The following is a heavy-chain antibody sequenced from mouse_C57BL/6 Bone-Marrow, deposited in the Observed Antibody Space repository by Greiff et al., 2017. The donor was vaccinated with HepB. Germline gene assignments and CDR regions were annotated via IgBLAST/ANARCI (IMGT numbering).Heavy chain of an antibody. Sequence: VQLQESGPGLVAPSQSLSITCTVSGFSLTSYAISWVRQPPGKGLEWLGVIWTGGGTNYNSALKSRLSISKDNSKSQVFLKMNSLHTDDTARYYCARRGLRRSYWYFDVWGTGTTGTVSS. CDR2: IWTGGGT. J-gene: IGHJ1*03. D-gene: IGHD2-2*01. CDR1: GFSLTSYA. CDR3: ARRGLRRSYWYFDV. V-gene: IGHV2-9-1*01.